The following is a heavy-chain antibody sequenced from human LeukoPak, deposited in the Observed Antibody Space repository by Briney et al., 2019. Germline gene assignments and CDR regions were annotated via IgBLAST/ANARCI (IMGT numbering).Heavy chain of an antibody. Sequence: GGSLRLSCEASGFNINSFAMSWVRQAPGKGLEWVSVVGDPHETTFYADSVRGRFTVSRDKSKNALYLTMNSLRVEDTAIYFCAKGEFELPSYFDSWGKGILVTVSS. J-gene: IGHJ4*02. CDR1: GFNINSFA. CDR3: AKGEFELPSYFDS. CDR2: VGDPHETT. D-gene: IGHD2-15*01. V-gene: IGHV3-23*01.